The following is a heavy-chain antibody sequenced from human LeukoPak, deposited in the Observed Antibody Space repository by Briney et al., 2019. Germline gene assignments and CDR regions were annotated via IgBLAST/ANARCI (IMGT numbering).Heavy chain of an antibody. CDR2: IGAAGSTI. D-gene: IGHD2-2*01. J-gene: IGHJ4*02. V-gene: IGHV3-48*01. CDR3: ARDSSTYAGPPDY. CDR1: GFTFSSYS. Sequence: GSLRLSCAASGFTFSSYSMSWVRQAPGKGLEWVSYIGAAGSTIYYADSVKGRFTISRDNAKNSLFLQMYSLRAEDTAVYYCARDSSTYAGPPDYWGQGTLVTVSS.